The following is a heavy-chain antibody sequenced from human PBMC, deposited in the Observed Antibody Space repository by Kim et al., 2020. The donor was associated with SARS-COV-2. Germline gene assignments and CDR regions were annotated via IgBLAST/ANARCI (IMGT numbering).Heavy chain of an antibody. Sequence: NTYYADAVKGRFTISRDNSKNALYRHMNSVRAEETAVYNCARIISGEGNYWGQGALVTVSS. D-gene: IGHD6-19*01. CDR3: ARIISGEGNY. J-gene: IGHJ4*02. CDR2: NT. V-gene: IGHV3-30*07.